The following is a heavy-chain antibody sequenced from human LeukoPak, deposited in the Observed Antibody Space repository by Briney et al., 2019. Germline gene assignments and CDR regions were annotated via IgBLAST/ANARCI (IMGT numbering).Heavy chain of an antibody. J-gene: IGHJ3*02. CDR2: ISSTSSYI. CDR1: GFTFSSYS. V-gene: IGHV3-21*01. D-gene: IGHD4-11*01. CDR3: ARVTTPLNLGIENDAFDI. Sequence: GGSLRLSCAASGFTFSSYSMNWVRQAPGKGLEWVSSISSTSSYIYYADSVKGRFTISRDNAKNSLYLQMNSLRAEDTAVYYCARVTTPLNLGIENDAFDIWGQGTMVTVSS.